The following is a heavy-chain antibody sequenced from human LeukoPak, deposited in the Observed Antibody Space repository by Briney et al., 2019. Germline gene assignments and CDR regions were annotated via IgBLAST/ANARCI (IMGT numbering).Heavy chain of an antibody. J-gene: IGHJ4*02. Sequence: PSQTLSLTCAVSGDSISSGGYSGSWIRQSPGEGLEWVGYIYQDGSAYYNPSLKSRVTISVDTSKNQFPLKLSSVTAADTAVYYCARALTFMILAAAYWGQGILVTVSS. CDR2: IYQDGSA. D-gene: IGHD3/OR15-3a*01. CDR3: ARALTFMILAAAY. V-gene: IGHV4-30-2*06. CDR1: GDSISSGGYS.